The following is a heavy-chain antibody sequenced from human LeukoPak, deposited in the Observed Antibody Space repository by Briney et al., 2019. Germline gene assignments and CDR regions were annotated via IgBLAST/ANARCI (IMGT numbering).Heavy chain of an antibody. Sequence: ASVKVSCTASGGTFSSYAISWVRQAPGQGLEWMGGIIPIFGTANYAQKFQGRVTITADESTSTAYMELSSLRSEDTAVYYCARDLVSGSYSYWGQGTLVTVSS. J-gene: IGHJ4*02. CDR2: IIPIFGTA. V-gene: IGHV1-69*13. CDR3: ARDLVSGSYSY. CDR1: GGTFSSYA. D-gene: IGHD1-26*01.